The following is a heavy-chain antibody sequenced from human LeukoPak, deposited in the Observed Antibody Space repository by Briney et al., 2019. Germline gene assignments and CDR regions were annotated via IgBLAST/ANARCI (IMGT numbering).Heavy chain of an antibody. CDR2: ISGSGGST. J-gene: IGHJ4*02. V-gene: IGHV3-23*01. D-gene: IGHD3-22*01. Sequence: SGGSLRLSCAASGFTLSSYAMSWVRQAPGKGLEWVSAISGSGGSTYYADSVKGRFTISRDNSKNTLYLQMNSLRAEDTAVYYCAINNYYDSSGYYGSLGFSPFDYWGQGTLVTVSS. CDR1: GFTLSSYA. CDR3: AINNYYDSSGYYGSLGFSPFDY.